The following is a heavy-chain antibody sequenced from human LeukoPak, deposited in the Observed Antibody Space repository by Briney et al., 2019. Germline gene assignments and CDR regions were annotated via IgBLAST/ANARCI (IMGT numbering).Heavy chain of an antibody. CDR2: IKQDGSEK. CDR1: GFTFNSYW. CDR3: ARYYYGMDV. V-gene: IGHV3-7*01. Sequence: GGSLRLSCAASGFTFNSYWMSWVRQAPGKGLERVANIKQDGSEKYYVDSVKGRFTISRDNAKNSLYLQMNSLRAEDTAVYYCARYYYGMDVWGQGTTVTVSS. J-gene: IGHJ6*02.